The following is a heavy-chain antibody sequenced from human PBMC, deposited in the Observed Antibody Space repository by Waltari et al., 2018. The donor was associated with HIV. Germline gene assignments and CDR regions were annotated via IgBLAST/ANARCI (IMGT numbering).Heavy chain of an antibody. V-gene: IGHV1-24*01. CDR2: FDPEAAET. J-gene: IGHJ4*02. CDR3: VKASDDYWSGFDY. D-gene: IGHD3-3*01. Sequence: QVQLVQSGAEVKRPGASVRVSCKVSGYTLTDLSMHWVRHTPGIGLEWMGGFDPEAAETIYAQKLQGRVTMTEDISSDTAYMDRSSLRSEDTAVYYCVKASDDYWSGFDYWGQGTLVTVSS. CDR1: GYTLTDLS.